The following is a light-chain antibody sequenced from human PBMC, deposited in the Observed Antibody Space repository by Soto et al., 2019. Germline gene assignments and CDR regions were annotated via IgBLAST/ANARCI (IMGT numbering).Light chain of an antibody. V-gene: IGLV2-14*01. J-gene: IGLJ1*01. Sequence: QSALTQPASVSGPPGQSITISCTVTSSDVGAYNYVSWYQHHPVKAPRLVIYDVTNRPSGISDRFSGSKSGNTASLTISGLLAEDEADYYCASYTTISTYVFGTGTKVTVL. CDR2: DVT. CDR1: SSDVGAYNY. CDR3: ASYTTISTYV.